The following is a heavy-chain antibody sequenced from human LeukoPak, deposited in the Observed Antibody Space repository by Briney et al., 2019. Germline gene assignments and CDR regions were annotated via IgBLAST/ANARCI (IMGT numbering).Heavy chain of an antibody. D-gene: IGHD6-13*01. CDR1: GGTFSSYA. J-gene: IGHJ4*02. CDR3: ARTATSSSWYGSFDY. CDR2: IIPIFGTA. Sequence: GAWVKVSCKASGGTFSSYAISWVRQAPGQGLEWRGGIIPIFGTANYAQKFQGRVTITTDESTSTAYMELSSLRSEDTAVYYCARTATSSSWYGSFDYWGQGTLVTVSS. V-gene: IGHV1-69*05.